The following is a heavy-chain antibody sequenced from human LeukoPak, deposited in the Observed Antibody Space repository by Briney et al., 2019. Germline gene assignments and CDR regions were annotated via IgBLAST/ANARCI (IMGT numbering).Heavy chain of an antibody. CDR2: MNPISGNT. CDR3: VRGAKCSGADCDSTKEYVYYFDY. J-gene: IGHJ4*02. V-gene: IGHV1-8*03. Sequence: GASVKVSCKASGYTFSNNDINWVRQAPGQGLEWMGWMNPISGNTGFAQKFQGRVTITRITSISTAYMEMSSLRSDDTAVYYCVRGAKCSGADCDSTKEYVYYFDYWGQGTLVTVSS. CDR1: GYTFSNND. D-gene: IGHD6-25*01.